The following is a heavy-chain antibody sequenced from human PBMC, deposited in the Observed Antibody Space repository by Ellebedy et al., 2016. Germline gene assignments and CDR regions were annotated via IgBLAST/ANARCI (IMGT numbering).Heavy chain of an antibody. Sequence: ASVKVSXXVSGYTLTELSMHWVRQAPGKGLEWMGGFDPEDGETIYAQKFQGRVTMTEDTSTDTAYMELSSLRSEDTAVYYCATDAFTMIVHQMWGQGTLVTVSS. CDR1: GYTLTELS. D-gene: IGHD3-22*01. J-gene: IGHJ4*02. CDR2: FDPEDGET. V-gene: IGHV1-24*01. CDR3: ATDAFTMIVHQM.